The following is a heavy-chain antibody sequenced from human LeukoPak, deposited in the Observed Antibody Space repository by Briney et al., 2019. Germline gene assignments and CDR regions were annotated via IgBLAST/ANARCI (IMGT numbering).Heavy chain of an antibody. D-gene: IGHD3-10*01. V-gene: IGHV1-2*02. CDR1: GYTFTSYY. CDR3: ARDQDSYYYGSGSYYWSY. Sequence: ASVKVSCKASGYTFTSYYMHWVRQAPGQGLEWMGWINPNSGGTNYAQKFQGRVTMTRDTSISTAYMELSRLRSDDTAVCYCARDQDSYYYGSGSYYWSYWGQGTLVTVSS. CDR2: INPNSGGT. J-gene: IGHJ4*02.